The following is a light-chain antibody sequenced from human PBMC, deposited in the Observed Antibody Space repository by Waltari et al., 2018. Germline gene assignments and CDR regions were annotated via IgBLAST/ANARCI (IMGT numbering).Light chain of an antibody. V-gene: IGKV3-15*01. CDR2: GSS. CDR1: QTVITN. CDR3: QHYDNWPLT. J-gene: IGKJ4*01. Sequence: EIVMTQSPATLSVSPGDRATLSCRASQTVITNLAGYQQKPGPAPRLLIAGSSTRAAGIPARFSGSGSGTDFTLSISSLQSEDFAVYYCQHYDNWPLTLGGGTKVEFK.